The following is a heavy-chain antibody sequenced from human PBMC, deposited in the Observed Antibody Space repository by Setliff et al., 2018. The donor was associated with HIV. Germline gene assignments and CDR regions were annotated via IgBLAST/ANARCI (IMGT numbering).Heavy chain of an antibody. Sequence: SETLSLTCTVSGGSISSSSYYWGWIRQPPGKGLEWIGSIYYSGSTYYNPSLKSRVTISVDTSKNQFSLKLSSVTAADTAKYYCARWGEPAQRGFDIWGQGTMVTVSS. CDR3: ARWGEPAQRGFDI. V-gene: IGHV4-39*01. CDR2: IYYSGST. J-gene: IGHJ3*02. D-gene: IGHD3-16*01. CDR1: GGSISSSSYY.